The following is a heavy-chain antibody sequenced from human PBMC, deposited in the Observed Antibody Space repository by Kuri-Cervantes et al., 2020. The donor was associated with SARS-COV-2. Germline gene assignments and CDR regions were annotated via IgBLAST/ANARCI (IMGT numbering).Heavy chain of an antibody. CDR1: GYTFTSYY. V-gene: IGHV1-46*01. Sequence: ASVKVSCKASGYTFTSYYMHWVRQAPGQGLEWMGIINPSGGSTSYAQKFQGRVTMTRDTSISTAYMELRSLRSDDTAVYYCARERSTLLSFDYWGQGTLVTVSS. CDR2: INPSGGST. CDR3: ARERSTLLSFDY. D-gene: IGHD2-15*01. J-gene: IGHJ4*02.